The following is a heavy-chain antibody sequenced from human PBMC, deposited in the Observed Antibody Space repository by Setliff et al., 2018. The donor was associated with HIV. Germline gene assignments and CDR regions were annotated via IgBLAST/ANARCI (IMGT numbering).Heavy chain of an antibody. CDR3: ATIRAYYYDSSGQEYFQY. V-gene: IGHV1-24*01. CDR1: GYSLTDIS. Sequence: ASVKVSCKVSGYSLTDISIHWVRQAPGKGLEWMGGFDPEDGETVYAQKLQGRVTMTEDTSTDTAYMELSSLRSEDTAMYYCATIRAYYYDSSGQEYFQYWGHGTLVTVSS. CDR2: FDPEDGET. J-gene: IGHJ1*01. D-gene: IGHD3-22*01.